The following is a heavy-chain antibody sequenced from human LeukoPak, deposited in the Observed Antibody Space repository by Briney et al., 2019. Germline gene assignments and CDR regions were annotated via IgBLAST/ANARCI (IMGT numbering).Heavy chain of an antibody. V-gene: IGHV3-74*03. CDR2: ISGDGTIK. CDR1: GFPFSSYW. Sequence: GGSLRLSCEPSGFPFSSYWMLWVRQAPGKGLVWVSRISGDGTIKTYAGFVRGRFIVSRDNTKNILYLQMNSLKVEDTATYFCSRSQFDYWGQGVLVTVSS. J-gene: IGHJ4*02. CDR3: SRSQFDY.